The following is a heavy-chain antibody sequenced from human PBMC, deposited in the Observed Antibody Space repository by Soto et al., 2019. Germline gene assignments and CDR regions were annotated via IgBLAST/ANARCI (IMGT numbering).Heavy chain of an antibody. CDR1: GGTFSSYA. D-gene: IGHD6-19*01. V-gene: IGHV1-69*01. CDR3: ARDSHRSYSSGWRYFDY. CDR2: IIPIFGTA. J-gene: IGHJ4*02. Sequence: QVQLVQSGAEVKKPGSSVKVSCKASGGTFSSYAISWVRQAPGQGLEWMGGIIPIFGTANYAQKFQGRVTITADESTSTDYMELSSLRSEDTAVYYCARDSHRSYSSGWRYFDYWGQGTLVTVSS.